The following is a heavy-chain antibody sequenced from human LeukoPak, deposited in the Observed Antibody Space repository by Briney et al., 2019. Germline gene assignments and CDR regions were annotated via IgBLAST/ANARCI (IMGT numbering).Heavy chain of an antibody. CDR3: ARAMEYYDILTGSARVVAFDY. Sequence: GSLRLSCAASGFTFSTYTMNWVRQAPGKGLEWVSSISSSSSYIYYADSVQGRFTISKDSASNSLYLQMNSLRADDTAVYYCARAMEYYDILTGSARVVAFDYWGQGTLVTVSS. J-gene: IGHJ4*02. CDR2: ISSSSSYI. CDR1: GFTFSTYT. V-gene: IGHV3-21*06. D-gene: IGHD3-9*01.